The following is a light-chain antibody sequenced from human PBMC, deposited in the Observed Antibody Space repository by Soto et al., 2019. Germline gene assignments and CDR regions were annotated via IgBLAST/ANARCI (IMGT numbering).Light chain of an antibody. CDR1: SSNIGAGYD. CDR2: GNS. V-gene: IGLV1-40*01. J-gene: IGLJ3*02. Sequence: QSVLTQPPSVSGAPGQRVTISCTGSSSNIGAGYDVLWYQQLPGTAPKLLIYGNSNRPSGVPDRFSGSKSGTSASLAITGLEAEHEADYYCQSYDSSLSGWVFGGGTKLTV. CDR3: QSYDSSLSGWV.